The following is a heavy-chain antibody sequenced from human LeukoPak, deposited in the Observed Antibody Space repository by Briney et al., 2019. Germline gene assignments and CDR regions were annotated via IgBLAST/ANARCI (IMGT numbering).Heavy chain of an antibody. CDR2: IKQDGSEK. CDR3: ARALGSGDFDY. V-gene: IGHV3-7*01. Sequence: VGSLRLSCAASGFIFSNYWMSSGRQAPGKGLEWVANIKQDGSEKYYVDSVKGRFTISRDNAKNSLYLQMNSLRAEDTAVYYCARALGSGDFDYWGQGTLVTVSS. J-gene: IGHJ4*02. CDR1: GFIFSNYW. D-gene: IGHD7-27*01.